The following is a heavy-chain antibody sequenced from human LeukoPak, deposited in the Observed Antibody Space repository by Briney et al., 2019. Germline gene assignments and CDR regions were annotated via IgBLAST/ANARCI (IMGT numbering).Heavy chain of an antibody. J-gene: IGHJ4*02. CDR1: GYTFTGYY. Sequence: ASVKVSCKASGYTFTGYYMHWVRQAPGQGLEWMGWINPNSDGTNYAQKFQGRVTMTRDTSISTAYMELSRLRSDDTAVYYCARGVFRQKYSLDYWGQGTLVTVSS. CDR2: INPNSDGT. D-gene: IGHD2-15*01. V-gene: IGHV1-2*02. CDR3: ARGVFRQKYSLDY.